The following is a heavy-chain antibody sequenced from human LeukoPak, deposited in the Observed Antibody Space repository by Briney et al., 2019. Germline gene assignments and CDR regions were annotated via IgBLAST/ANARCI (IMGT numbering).Heavy chain of an antibody. D-gene: IGHD5-24*01. CDR3: ARDASQQFLPDYYYYYMDV. Sequence: SVKVSCKASGGTFSSYAISWVRQAPGQGLEWMGGIIPIFGTANYAQKFQGRVTITADESTSTAYMELSSLRSEDTAVYYRARDASQQFLPDYYYYYMDVWGKGTTVTISS. J-gene: IGHJ6*03. CDR2: IIPIFGTA. CDR1: GGTFSSYA. V-gene: IGHV1-69*13.